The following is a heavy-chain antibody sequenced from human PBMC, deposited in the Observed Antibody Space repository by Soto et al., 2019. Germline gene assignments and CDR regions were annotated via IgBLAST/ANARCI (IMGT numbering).Heavy chain of an antibody. J-gene: IGHJ4*01. Sequence: QVQLVESGGGVVQPGTSLRLSCAASGFTFSYYGMHWVRQAPGKGLEWVAVIWYDGGNKYYADSVKGRFTISRDNSKNTLYLQMNSLGVEDTAVYYCARDLGAAAAIGCSLWGQGTPVTVSS. D-gene: IGHD6-25*01. CDR1: GFTFSYYG. CDR3: ARDLGAAAAIGCSL. V-gene: IGHV3-33*01. CDR2: IWYDGGNK.